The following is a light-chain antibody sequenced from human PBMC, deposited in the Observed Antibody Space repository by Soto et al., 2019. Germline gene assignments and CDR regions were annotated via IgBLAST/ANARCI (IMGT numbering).Light chain of an antibody. Sequence: EIVMTQSPVTLSVSPGESATLSCRASQTISRSLAWYQQKPGQGPSLLIYGTSTRAGGVPARFSGGGSGTEFTLTITSLQCEDFAVYYCQQRSNWPPITFGQGTRLEIK. CDR3: QQRSNWPPIT. CDR2: GTS. J-gene: IGKJ5*01. CDR1: QTISRS. V-gene: IGKV3-15*01.